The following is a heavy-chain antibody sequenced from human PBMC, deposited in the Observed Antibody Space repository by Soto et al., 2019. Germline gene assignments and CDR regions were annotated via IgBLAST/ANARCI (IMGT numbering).Heavy chain of an antibody. D-gene: IGHD6-13*01. CDR1: GYTFTSYG. Sequence: ASVKVCCKASGYTFTSYGISWVRQAPGQGLEWMGWISAYNGNTNYAQKLQGRVTMTTDTSTSTAYMELRSLRSDDTAVYYCARVWSSSWYPTRRVNWLDPWGQGTLVTVAS. J-gene: IGHJ5*02. CDR3: ARVWSSSWYPTRRVNWLDP. V-gene: IGHV1-18*01. CDR2: ISAYNGNT.